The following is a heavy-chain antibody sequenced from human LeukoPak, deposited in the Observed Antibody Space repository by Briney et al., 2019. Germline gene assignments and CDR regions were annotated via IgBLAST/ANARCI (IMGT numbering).Heavy chain of an antibody. CDR3: TKEDYGNYVSPH. D-gene: IGHD4-11*01. J-gene: IGHJ4*02. CDR1: GFTFSNAW. Sequence: PGGSLRLSCAASGFTFSNAWMSWVRQAPGKGLEWVGRIKRKSDGGATDYAAPVKGRFTISRDDSKNTLYLQMNSLKTEDTALYYSTKEDYGNYVSPHWGQGTLVTVSS. V-gene: IGHV3-15*01. CDR2: IKRKSDGGAT.